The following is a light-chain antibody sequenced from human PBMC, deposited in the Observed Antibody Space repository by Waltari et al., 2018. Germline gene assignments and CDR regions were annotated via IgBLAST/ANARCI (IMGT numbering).Light chain of an antibody. CDR2: WAS. CDR3: QQYYTIPWT. Sequence: DIVMTQSPDSLSVSLGERATINCKPSPSVLHSSNNKNFLSWYQQRPGQPPKLLIYWASTRESGVPDRFSGSGSGTDFTLTISSLQAEDVAVYYCQQYYTIPWTFGQGTKVEIK. V-gene: IGKV4-1*01. J-gene: IGKJ1*01. CDR1: PSVLHSSNNKNF.